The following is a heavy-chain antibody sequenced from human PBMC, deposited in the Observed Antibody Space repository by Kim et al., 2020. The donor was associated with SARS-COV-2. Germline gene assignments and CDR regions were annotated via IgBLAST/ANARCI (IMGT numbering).Heavy chain of an antibody. D-gene: IGHD6-19*01. CDR1: GFTFSSYA. CDR2: ISYDGSNK. J-gene: IGHJ3*02. Sequence: GGGRRRAWAASGFTFSSYAMHWVRQAPGKGLEWVAVISYDGSNKYYADSVKGRFTISRDNSKNTLYLQMNSLRAEDTAVYYCARVWEWLALMNDAFDIWGQGTMVTVSS. V-gene: IGHV3-30*04. CDR3: ARVWEWLALMNDAFDI.